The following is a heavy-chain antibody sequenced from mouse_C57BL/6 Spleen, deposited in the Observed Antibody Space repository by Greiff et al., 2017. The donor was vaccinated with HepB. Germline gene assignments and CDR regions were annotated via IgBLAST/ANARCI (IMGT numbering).Heavy chain of an antibody. Sequence: EVQLQQSGPELVKPGASVKIPCKASGYTFTDYNMDWVKQSHGKSLEWIGDINPNNGGTIYNQKFKGKATLTVDKSSSKAYMELRSLTSEDTAVYYCARGGGRTNYYAMDYWGQGTSVTVSS. CDR2: INPNNGGT. CDR1: GYTFTDYN. D-gene: IGHD5-1*01. J-gene: IGHJ4*01. V-gene: IGHV1-18*01. CDR3: ARGGGRTNYYAMDY.